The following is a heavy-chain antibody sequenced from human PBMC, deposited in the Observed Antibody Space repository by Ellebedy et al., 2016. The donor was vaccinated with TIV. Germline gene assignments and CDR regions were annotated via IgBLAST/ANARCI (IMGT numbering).Heavy chain of an antibody. CDR2: FDPEDGET. J-gene: IGHJ4*02. CDR3: AIGPWVQLWSGDN. CDR1: GYTLTELS. V-gene: IGHV1-24*01. Sequence: ASVKVSXXVSGYTLTELSMHWVRQAPGKGLEWMGGFDPEDGETIYAQKFQGRVTMTEDTSTDTAYMELSSLRSEDTALYYCAIGPWVQLWSGDNWGQGTLVTVSS. D-gene: IGHD5-18*01.